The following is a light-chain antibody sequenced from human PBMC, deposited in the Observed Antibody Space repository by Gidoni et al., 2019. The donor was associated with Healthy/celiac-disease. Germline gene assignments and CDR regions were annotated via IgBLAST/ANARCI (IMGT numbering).Light chain of an antibody. CDR3: CSYAGSSTFV. Sequence: PGQSITLSCTGTSSDVGSYNLVSCYQPHPGKAPKLMIYEVSKRPSGVSNRFSGSKSGNTASLTISGLQAEDEADYYCCSYAGSSTFVFGTGTKVTVL. CDR1: SSDVGSYNL. CDR2: EVS. V-gene: IGLV2-23*02. J-gene: IGLJ1*01.